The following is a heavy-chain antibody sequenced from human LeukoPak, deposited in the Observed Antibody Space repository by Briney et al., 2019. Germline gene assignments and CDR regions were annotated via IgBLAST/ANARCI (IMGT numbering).Heavy chain of an antibody. CDR2: ISWNSGSI. CDR3: AKDVTAAGTKGFDY. D-gene: IGHD6-13*01. V-gene: IGHV3-9*01. Sequence: PGGSLRLSCAASGFTFDDYAMHWVRQAPGKGLEWVSGISWNSGSIGYADYMKGRFTISRDSAKNSLYLQMNSLRAEDTALYYCAKDVTAAGTKGFDYWGQGTLVTVSS. CDR1: GFTFDDYA. J-gene: IGHJ4*02.